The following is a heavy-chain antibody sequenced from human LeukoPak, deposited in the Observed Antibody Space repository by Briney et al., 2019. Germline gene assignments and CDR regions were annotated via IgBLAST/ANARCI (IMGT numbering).Heavy chain of an antibody. CDR2: IGSSGATT. Sequence: GGSLRLSCAASGFTFSSNAMRWVRQAPGKGLEWVAAIGSSGATTYYADSVKGRFTISRDNSKNTMYLQMNSLRADDTAVYYCAKDGVYSGSLNFDYWGQGTLVTVSS. CDR1: GFTFSSNA. J-gene: IGHJ4*02. CDR3: AKDGVYSGSLNFDY. V-gene: IGHV3-23*01. D-gene: IGHD1-26*01.